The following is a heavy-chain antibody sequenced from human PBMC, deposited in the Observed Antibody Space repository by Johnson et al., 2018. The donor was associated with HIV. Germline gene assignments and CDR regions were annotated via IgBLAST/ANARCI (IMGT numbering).Heavy chain of an antibody. D-gene: IGHD3-10*01. CDR2: ISYDGGNK. V-gene: IGHV3-30*04. J-gene: IGHJ3*02. Sequence: QVQLVESGGGVVQPGTSLRLSCAASGFTFSSYAMHWVRQAPGKGLEWMAVISYDGGNKYYADSVKGRFTISRDNFKNTLYLQMNSLRTEDTAVYYCARGPLSFFGSGLWAFDIWGQGTMVTVSS. CDR3: ARGPLSFFGSGLWAFDI. CDR1: GFTFSSYA.